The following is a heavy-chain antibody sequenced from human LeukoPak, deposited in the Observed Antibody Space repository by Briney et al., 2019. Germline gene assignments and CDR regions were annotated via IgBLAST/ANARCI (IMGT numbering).Heavy chain of an antibody. CDR1: GLTFSTCA. J-gene: IGHJ6*02. D-gene: IGHD1-14*01. CDR3: AKVRTYFYHGLDV. Sequence: GGSLRLSCAASGLTFSTCAMSWVRQAPGKGLEWVSGISGTTSGTYYADSVKGRFTISRDNSKNTLFLQVNSLRAEDTAVYYCAKVRTYFYHGLDVWGQGTLVTVSS. CDR2: ISGTTSGT. V-gene: IGHV3-23*01.